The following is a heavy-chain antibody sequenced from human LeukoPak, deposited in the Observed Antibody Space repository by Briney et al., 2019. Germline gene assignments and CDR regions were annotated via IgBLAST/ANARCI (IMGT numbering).Heavy chain of an antibody. CDR1: GGSISAYY. CDR3: ARGIYCSSTTCYYYYYYMDV. J-gene: IGHJ6*03. CDR2: IYTSGST. V-gene: IGHV4-4*07. Sequence: KPSETLSLTCTVSGGSISAYYCSWIRQPAGKGLEWIGRIYTSGSTNYNPSLKSRVTMSLDTSKNQFSLKLSSVTAADTAVYYCARGIYCSSTTCYYYYYYMDVWGKGTTVTVSS. D-gene: IGHD2-2*01.